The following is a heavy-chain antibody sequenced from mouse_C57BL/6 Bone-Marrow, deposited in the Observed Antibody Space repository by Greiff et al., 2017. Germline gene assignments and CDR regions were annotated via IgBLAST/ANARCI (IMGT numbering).Heavy chain of an antibody. J-gene: IGHJ4*01. Sequence: EVQLQQSGPELVKPGASVKISCKASGYTFTDYYMNWVKQSHGKSLEWIGDINPNNGGTSYNQKFKGKATLTVDKSSSTAYMELRSLTSEDSAVYYCARRSPYDGYYVISYYYAMDYWGQGTSVTVSS. D-gene: IGHD2-3*01. CDR3: ARRSPYDGYYVISYYYAMDY. CDR2: INPNNGGT. CDR1: GYTFTDYY. V-gene: IGHV1-26*01.